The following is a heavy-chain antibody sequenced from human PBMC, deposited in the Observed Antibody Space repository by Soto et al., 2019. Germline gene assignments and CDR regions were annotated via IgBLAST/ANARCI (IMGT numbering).Heavy chain of an antibody. CDR1: GFTFSDHW. CDR2: IKGDGSIT. Sequence: EVQLVESGGGLVQPGGSLRLSCAASGFTFSDHWIHWVRQGPGEGLVWVPRIKGDGSITNYADSVKGRFTISRDNAKNTVYLQINSLRVEDTALYYCARGLRGAYGMDVWGQGTTVTVSS. J-gene: IGHJ6*02. V-gene: IGHV3-74*01. D-gene: IGHD2-21*01. CDR3: ARGLRGAYGMDV.